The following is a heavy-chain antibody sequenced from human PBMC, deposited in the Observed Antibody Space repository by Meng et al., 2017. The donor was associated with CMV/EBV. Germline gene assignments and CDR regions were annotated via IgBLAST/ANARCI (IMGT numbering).Heavy chain of an antibody. V-gene: IGHV1-69*05. CDR1: GGTFSSYA. CDR2: IIPIFGTA. CDR3: ARGGYSYGNYYYYGMDV. D-gene: IGHD5-18*01. J-gene: IGHJ6*02. Sequence: SVKVSCKASGGTFSSYAISWVRQAPGQGLEWMGGIIPIFGTANYAQKFQGRVTITTDESTSTAYMELSRLRSEDTAVYYCARGGYSYGNYYYYGMDVWGQGTTVTVSS.